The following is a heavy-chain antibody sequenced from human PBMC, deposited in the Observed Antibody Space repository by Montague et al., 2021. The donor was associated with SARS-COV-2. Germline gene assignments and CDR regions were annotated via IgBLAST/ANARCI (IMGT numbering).Heavy chain of an antibody. D-gene: IGHD2-15*01. V-gene: IGHV4-59*01. CDR3: ARALYCSDGSCYPNWFDP. CDR2: IYYSGST. CDR1: GGSFSDYH. J-gene: IGHJ5*02. Sequence: SETLSLTCAVYGGSFSDYHWSWIRQPPGKGLEWIGYIYYSGSTNYNPSLKSRVTISVDTSKNQFSLKLSSVTAADTAVYYCARALYCSDGSCYPNWFDPWGQGTLVTVSS.